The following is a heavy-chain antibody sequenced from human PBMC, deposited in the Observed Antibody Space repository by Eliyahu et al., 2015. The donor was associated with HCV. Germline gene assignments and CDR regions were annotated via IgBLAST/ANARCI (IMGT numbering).Heavy chain of an antibody. D-gene: IGHD6-13*01. V-gene: IGHV2-26*01. Sequence: LSNARMGVSWIRQPPGKALECLGHIFSNDQKSYSTSLKSRLTISKDTSKSQVVLTVTNMDPGDTATYYCARMEGYSSGWYALDYWGQGNLVTVSS. CDR3: ARMEGYSSGWYALDY. CDR1: LSNARMG. CDR2: IFSNDQK. J-gene: IGHJ4*02.